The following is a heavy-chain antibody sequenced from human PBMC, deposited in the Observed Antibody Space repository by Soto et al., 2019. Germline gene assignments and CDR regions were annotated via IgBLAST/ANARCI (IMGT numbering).Heavy chain of an antibody. CDR1: GYTFTGYY. D-gene: IGHD5-18*01. CDR3: ARARTGGYTYGPGLDC. Sequence: QVQLVQSGAEVKKPGASVKVSCKASGYTFTGYYMHWVRQAPGQGLEWMGWINPNSGGTDYAQKFQGRVSIPGEMSINRSYMDLSRLRSDDTAGYYCARARTGGYTYGPGLDCWGQGTLVTVSS. CDR2: INPNSGGT. J-gene: IGHJ4*02. V-gene: IGHV1-2*02.